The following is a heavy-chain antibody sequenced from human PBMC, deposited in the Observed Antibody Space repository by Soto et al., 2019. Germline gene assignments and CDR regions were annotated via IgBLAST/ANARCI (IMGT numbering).Heavy chain of an antibody. CDR3: AATYQLPRYYYYYGMDV. J-gene: IGHJ6*02. Sequence: VASVKVSCKASGFTFTSSAVQWVRQARGQRLEWIGWIVVGSGNTNYAQKFQERVTITRDMSTSTAYMELSSLRSEDTAVYYCAATYQLPRYYYYYGMDVWGQGTTVTVTS. CDR2: IVVGSGNT. V-gene: IGHV1-58*01. CDR1: GFTFTSSA. D-gene: IGHD2-2*01.